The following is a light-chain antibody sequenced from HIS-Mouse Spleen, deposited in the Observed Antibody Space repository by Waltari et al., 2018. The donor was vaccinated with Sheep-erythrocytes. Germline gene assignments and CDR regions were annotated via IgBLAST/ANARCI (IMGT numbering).Light chain of an antibody. CDR3: SSYAGSNNWV. J-gene: IGLJ3*02. CDR2: EVS. CDR1: SSDVGGYNY. V-gene: IGLV2-8*01. Sequence: QSALTQPPSASGSPGQSVTISCTGTSSDVGGYNYVSWYQQHPGKAPKLMIYEVSKRPSGVPVRFSGSKSGNTASLTVSGLQAEHEADYYCSSYAGSNNWVFGGGTKLTVL.